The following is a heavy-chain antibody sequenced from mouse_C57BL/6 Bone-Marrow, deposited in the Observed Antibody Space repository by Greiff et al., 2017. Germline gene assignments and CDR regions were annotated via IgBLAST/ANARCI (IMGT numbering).Heavy chain of an antibody. CDR3: ARCGYYKGYAMYY. CDR2: INPSSGYT. D-gene: IGHD2-3*01. Sequence: VQLQQSGAELARPGASVKMSCKASGYTFTSYTMPWVKQRPGQGLEWIGYINPSSGYTKYNQKFKDKATLTANKPSSTAYMQLSSLTSEDSAVYYCARCGYYKGYAMYYWGRGTSVTVSS. CDR1: GYTFTSYT. J-gene: IGHJ4*01. V-gene: IGHV1-4*01.